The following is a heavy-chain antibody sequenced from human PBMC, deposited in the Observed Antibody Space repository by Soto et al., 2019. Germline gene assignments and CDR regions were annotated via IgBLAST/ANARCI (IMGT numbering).Heavy chain of an antibody. CDR3: ARPGYSNYGPGVDV. J-gene: IGHJ6*02. V-gene: IGHV3-74*01. Sequence: EVQLVESGGGLVQPGGSLRLSCAASGFTFSVYWMHWVRQAPGKGLVWVSRIDSDGSTTSYADSVKGRFTISRDNAKSTLYLQMNSLRAEDTAVDYCARPGYSNYGPGVDVWGHGTTVTVSS. D-gene: IGHD4-4*01. CDR1: GFTFSVYW. CDR2: IDSDGSTT.